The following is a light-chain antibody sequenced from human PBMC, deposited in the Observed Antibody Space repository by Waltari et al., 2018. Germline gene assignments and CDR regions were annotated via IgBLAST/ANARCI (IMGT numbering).Light chain of an antibody. V-gene: IGLV2-14*01. Sequence: QSVLTQPASVSGSPGQSLTISCTGTNSDVVGYNYVSWYQQYRGKAPRLMIYDVTKRPSGVSNHSAGSKSRNTASLTISGLQAEDEADYYCSSYTSSCTLRIFGGGTKVTAL. CDR3: SSYTSSCTLRI. CDR2: DVT. J-gene: IGLJ2*01. CDR1: NSDVVGYNY.